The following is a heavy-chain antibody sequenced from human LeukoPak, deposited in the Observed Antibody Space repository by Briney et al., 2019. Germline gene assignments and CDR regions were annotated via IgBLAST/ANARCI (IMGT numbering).Heavy chain of an antibody. J-gene: IGHJ6*04. CDR3: ARTQGYCSGGSCYCYYGMDV. V-gene: IGHV4-59*01. D-gene: IGHD2-15*01. CDR1: GGSISSYY. CDR2: IYYSGST. Sequence: SETLSLTCTVSGGSISSYYWSWIRQPPGKGLEWIGYIYYSGSTNYNPSLKSRVTISVDTSKNQFSLKLSSVTAADTAVYYCARTQGYCSGGSCYCYYGMDVWGKGTTVTVSS.